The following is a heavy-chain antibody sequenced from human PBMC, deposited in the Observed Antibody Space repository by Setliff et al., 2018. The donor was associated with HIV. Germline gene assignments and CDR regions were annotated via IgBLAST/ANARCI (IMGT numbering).Heavy chain of an antibody. CDR3: AKEVPYSNGFMYFDY. Sequence: GESLKISCKASGFTFKIYAMSWLRQAPGKGLEWVSAISNSGGNTYYADSVKGRFTISRDNSENTLYLQMNSLRPKDTAIYYCAKEVPYSNGFMYFDYWGQGTLVTISS. V-gene: IGHV3-23*01. CDR1: GFTFKIYA. CDR2: ISNSGGNT. J-gene: IGHJ4*02. D-gene: IGHD3-22*01.